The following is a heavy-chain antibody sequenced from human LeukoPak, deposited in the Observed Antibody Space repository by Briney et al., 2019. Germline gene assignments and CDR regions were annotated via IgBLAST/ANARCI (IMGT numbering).Heavy chain of an antibody. J-gene: IGHJ6*03. CDR3: ARDGVFRFEVGDVYYYYMDV. D-gene: IGHD2-21*02. V-gene: IGHV1-2*02. CDR2: INPNSGDT. Sequence: ASVKVSCKAAGYTFTGYYIHWVRQAPGQGLEWMGWINPNSGDTKYAQKFQGRVTMTRDTSNNTVYMDLTRLIFDDTAMYYCARDGVFRFEVGDVYYYYMDVWGKGTTVIISS. CDR1: GYTFTGYY.